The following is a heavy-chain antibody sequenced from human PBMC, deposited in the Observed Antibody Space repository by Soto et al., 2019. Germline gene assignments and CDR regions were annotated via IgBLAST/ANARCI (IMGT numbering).Heavy chain of an antibody. J-gene: IGHJ3*02. Sequence: PGGSLRLSCAASGFTFSSYGMYWVRQAPGKGLEWVAVISYDGSNKYYADSVKGRFTISRDNSKNTLYLQMNSLRAEDTALYYCAQVDDYGHRRKAFDIWGQGTMVTVSS. D-gene: IGHD4-17*01. V-gene: IGHV3-30*18. CDR3: AQVDDYGHRRKAFDI. CDR1: GFTFSSYG. CDR2: ISYDGSNK.